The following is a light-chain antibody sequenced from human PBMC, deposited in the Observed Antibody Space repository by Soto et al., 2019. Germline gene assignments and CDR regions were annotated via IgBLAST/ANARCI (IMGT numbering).Light chain of an antibody. J-gene: IGLJ1*01. V-gene: IGLV1-44*01. CDR3: AAWDDRLSGHV. CDR1: SSNVGSKT. Sequence: QAVVTQPPSASGTPGQRVTISCSGSSSNVGSKTVNWFQQLPGTAPKLLIYSNSQRPSGVPDRFSGSKSGTSASLAISGLQSEDEADYYCAAWDDRLSGHVFGTGTKLTVL. CDR2: SNS.